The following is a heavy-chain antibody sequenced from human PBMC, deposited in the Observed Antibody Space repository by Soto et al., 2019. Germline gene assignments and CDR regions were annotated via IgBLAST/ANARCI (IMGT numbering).Heavy chain of an antibody. CDR2: ISYDGSNK. V-gene: IGHV3-30*18. CDR1: GFTFSSYG. Sequence: LRLSCAASGFTFSSYGMHWVRQAPGKGLEWVAVISYDGSNKYYADSVKGRFTISRDNSKNTLYLQMNSLRAEDTAVYYCAKDLSSAQARVYYYGMDVWAQGTTVTVSS. D-gene: IGHD6-6*01. CDR3: AKDLSSAQARVYYYGMDV. J-gene: IGHJ6*02.